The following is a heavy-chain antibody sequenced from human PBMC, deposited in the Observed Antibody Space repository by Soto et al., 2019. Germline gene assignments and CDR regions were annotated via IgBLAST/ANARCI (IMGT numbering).Heavy chain of an antibody. D-gene: IGHD5-12*01. CDR2: INPNSGDT. CDR1: GYTFSDYY. CDR3: ARESGGATATLAYYYFYMDV. J-gene: IGHJ6*03. Sequence: QVQLVQSGAEVKKPGASVTVSCKASGYTFSDYYLHWVRQAPGQGPEWMGRINPNSGDTKFAQKFQGRVTMTRDTSVRTAFMELNWLKPDDTAVYYCARESGGATATLAYYYFYMDVWGQGTTVTVSS. V-gene: IGHV1-2*06.